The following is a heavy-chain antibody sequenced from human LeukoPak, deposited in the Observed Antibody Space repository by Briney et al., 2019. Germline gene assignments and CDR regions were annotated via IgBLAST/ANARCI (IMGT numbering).Heavy chain of an antibody. V-gene: IGHV4-4*07. J-gene: IGHJ4*02. CDR1: GGSISSYY. CDR2: IYTSGST. CDR3: ARDPSGYSYGHLDY. Sequence: SETLSLTCTVSGGSISSYYWSWIRQPAGKGLEWIGRIYTSGSTNYNPSLKSRVTMSVDTSKNQFSLKLSSVTAADSAVYYCARDPSGYSYGHLDYWGQGTLVTVSS. D-gene: IGHD5-18*01.